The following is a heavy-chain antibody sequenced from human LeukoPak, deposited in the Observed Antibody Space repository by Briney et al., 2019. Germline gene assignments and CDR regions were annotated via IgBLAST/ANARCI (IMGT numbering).Heavy chain of an antibody. D-gene: IGHD3-10*01. CDR1: GLTFSAYS. CDR2: ISGSSSSI. V-gene: IGHV3-48*02. Sequence: GGSLRLSCAASGLTFSAYSMNCVRQAPGKGLEWLSYISGSSSSIHHADSVKGRFTISRDNAKNSLYLQMNSLRDEDTAVYYCARDQGDGIRGVNFDYWGQRTLVTVSS. J-gene: IGHJ4*02. CDR3: ARDQGDGIRGVNFDY.